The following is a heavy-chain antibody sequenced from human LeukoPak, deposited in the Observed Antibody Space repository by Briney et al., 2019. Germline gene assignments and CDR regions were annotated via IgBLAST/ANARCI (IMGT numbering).Heavy chain of an antibody. CDR3: ARHPVGPTDFDY. CDR1: GGSISSSSYY. J-gene: IGHJ4*02. CDR2: IYYSGST. V-gene: IGHV4-39*01. D-gene: IGHD1-26*01. Sequence: SETLSLTCTVSGGSISSSSYYWGWIRQPPGKGLEWIGSIYYSGSTYYNPSLKSRVTISVDTSKNQFSLKLSSATAADTAVYYCARHPVGPTDFDYWGQGTLVTVSS.